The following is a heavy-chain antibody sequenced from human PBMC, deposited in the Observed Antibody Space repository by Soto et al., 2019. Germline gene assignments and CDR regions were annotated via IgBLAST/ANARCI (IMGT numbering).Heavy chain of an antibody. V-gene: IGHV4-59*08. CDR2: IHYSGKT. J-gene: IGHJ6*03. D-gene: IGHD2-15*01. CDR3: ARHYQGYCSGGSCYYYYYMDV. Sequence: GTGLEWIGYIHYSGKTTYNPYLMSRVTMSVDTSKNQFSLKLSSVTAADTAVYYCARHYQGYCSGGSCYYYYYMDVWGKGTTVSGSS.